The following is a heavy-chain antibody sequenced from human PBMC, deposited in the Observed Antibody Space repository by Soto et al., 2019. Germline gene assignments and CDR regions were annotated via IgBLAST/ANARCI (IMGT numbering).Heavy chain of an antibody. V-gene: IGHV1-3*01. Sequence: ASAKASCKDSGYSFTSYAMHWVRQAHGKRLERMGWINARHGNTKYSQKFQGRVTITRDTSASTAYMELSSLRSEDTAVYYCARDPGYSYGYTWGQGTLVTVS. J-gene: IGHJ5*02. CDR1: GYSFTSYA. CDR3: ARDPGYSYGYT. CDR2: INARHGNT. D-gene: IGHD5-18*01.